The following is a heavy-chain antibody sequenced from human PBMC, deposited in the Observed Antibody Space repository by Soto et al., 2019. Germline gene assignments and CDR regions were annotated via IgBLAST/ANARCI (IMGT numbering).Heavy chain of an antibody. D-gene: IGHD6-13*01. CDR2: IYWDDDK. V-gene: IGHV2-5*02. Sequence: SGPTPVNPTQTLTLTCTFSGLSHSTSGVGVGWIRQPPGKALEWLALIYWDDDKRYSPSLKSRLTITKDTSKNQVVLTMTNMDPVDTATYYCAHFIAKADAFDIWGQGTMVTVSS. CDR3: AHFIAKADAFDI. CDR1: GLSHSTSGVG. J-gene: IGHJ3*02.